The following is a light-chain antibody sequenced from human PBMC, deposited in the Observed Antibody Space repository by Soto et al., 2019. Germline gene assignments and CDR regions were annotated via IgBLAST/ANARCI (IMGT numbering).Light chain of an antibody. J-gene: IGKJ1*01. V-gene: IGKV1-5*03. CDR2: KAS. CDR3: QQYNYFRA. Sequence: DIQMTQSPSTLSASVGDRVTITCRASQSISSWLAWYQQKPGKPPKLLIYKASTLESWVPSRFSGSGSGTEFTLTISSLQPDDFATYYCQQYNYFRAFGQGTKVEFK. CDR1: QSISSW.